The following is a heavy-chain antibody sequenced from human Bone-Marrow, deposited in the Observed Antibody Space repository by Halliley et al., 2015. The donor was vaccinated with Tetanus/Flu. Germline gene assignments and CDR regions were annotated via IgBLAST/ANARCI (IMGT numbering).Heavy chain of an antibody. CDR3: ASHSGWANFDY. V-gene: IGHV4-59*01. CDR2: IYYSENT. Sequence: LVKPSETLSLTCTVSGGSISTYYLSWIRQPPGKGLEWIGYIYYSENTNYNPSLKRRATISVDTSKNQFSLRLTSVTAADTAVYYCASHSGWANFDYWGQGILVNVSS. D-gene: IGHD6-19*01. CDR1: GGSISTYY. J-gene: IGHJ4*02.